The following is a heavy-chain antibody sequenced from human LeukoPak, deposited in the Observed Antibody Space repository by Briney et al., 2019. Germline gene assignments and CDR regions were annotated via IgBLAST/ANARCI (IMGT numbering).Heavy chain of an antibody. J-gene: IGHJ4*02. V-gene: IGHV1-18*01. CDR2: MSVSNGNT. CDR3: ARYPLSYSSNWHYYFDY. D-gene: IGHD6-13*01. Sequence: ASVKVSCKASGYTFTSYGVSWVRQAPGQGLEWMGWMSVSNGNTNYAQKLQGRVTMTTDTSTSTAYMEPRSLRSDDTAVYYCARYPLSYSSNWHYYFDYWGQGTLLTVSS. CDR1: GYTFTSYG.